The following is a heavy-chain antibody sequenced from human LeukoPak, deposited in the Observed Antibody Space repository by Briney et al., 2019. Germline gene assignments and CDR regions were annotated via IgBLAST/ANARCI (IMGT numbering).Heavy chain of an antibody. D-gene: IGHD3-3*01. CDR1: GGSISSSSYY. CDR3: ASQRLTIFGVVIPPPWY. V-gene: IGHV4-39*01. J-gene: IGHJ4*02. CDR2: IYYSGST. Sequence: PSETLSLTCTVSGGSISSSSYYWGWIRQPPGKGLEWIGSIYYSGSTYYNPSLKSRVTISVDTSKNQFSLKLSSVTAADTAVYYCASQRLTIFGVVIPPPWYWGQGTLVTVSS.